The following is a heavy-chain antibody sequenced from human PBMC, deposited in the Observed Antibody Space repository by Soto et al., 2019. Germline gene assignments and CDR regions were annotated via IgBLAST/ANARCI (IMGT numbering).Heavy chain of an antibody. CDR3: ALPPKWTYQLNRY. CDR2: IIPMSDSP. J-gene: IGHJ4*02. D-gene: IGHD3-9*01. Sequence: QVQLVQSGAEVKKPGSSVKVSCKVSGGAFHSSALNWVRHAPGQGLEWIGGIIPMSDSPNYAQEFQGRVKIIADISTTTASMEVRSLRSDDTAVYSCALPPKWTYQLNRYWGQGTLVTVSS. CDR1: GGAFHSSA. V-gene: IGHV1-69*06.